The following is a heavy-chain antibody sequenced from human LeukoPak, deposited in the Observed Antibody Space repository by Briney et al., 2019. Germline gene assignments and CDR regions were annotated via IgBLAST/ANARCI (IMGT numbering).Heavy chain of an antibody. CDR2: ISAYNGNT. V-gene: IGHV1-18*01. D-gene: IGHD3-10*01. Sequence: GASVKVSCKASGYTFTSYGISWVRQAPGQGLEWMGWISAYNGNTNYAQKLQGRVTMTTDTSTSTAYMELRSLRSDDTAVHYCARAGSITMVRGVIKGGFDYWGQGTLVTVSS. J-gene: IGHJ4*02. CDR3: ARAGSITMVRGVIKGGFDY. CDR1: GYTFTSYG.